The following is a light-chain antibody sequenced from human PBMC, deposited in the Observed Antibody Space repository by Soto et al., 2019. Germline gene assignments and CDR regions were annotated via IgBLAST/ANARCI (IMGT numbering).Light chain of an antibody. CDR2: DAS. V-gene: IGKV1-5*01. CDR3: QQYNSYLLT. CDR1: QSISSW. Sequence: DIQMTQSPSTLSASVGDRVTITCRASQSISSWLAWYQQKTGKAPKLLIYDASSLESGVPSRFSGSGSGTEFTLTISSMQPDYFATYYCQQYNSYLLTFGGGTKVEIK. J-gene: IGKJ4*01.